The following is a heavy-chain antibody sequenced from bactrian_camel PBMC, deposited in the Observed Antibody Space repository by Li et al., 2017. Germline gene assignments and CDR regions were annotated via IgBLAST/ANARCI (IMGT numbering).Heavy chain of an antibody. CDR1: GFTFSSYG. D-gene: IGHD4*01. CDR3: AKGGYSDYGATLGY. J-gene: IGHJ6*01. CDR2: INIGGWT. V-gene: IGHV3S40*01. Sequence: DVQLVESGGGLVQPGGSLRLSCAASGFTFSSYGMSWVRQAPGKGLEWVSAINIGGWTYYADSVKGRFTISRDNAENTPYPQLNSLKSEDTAKYYCAKGGYSDYGATLGYWGQGTQVTVS.